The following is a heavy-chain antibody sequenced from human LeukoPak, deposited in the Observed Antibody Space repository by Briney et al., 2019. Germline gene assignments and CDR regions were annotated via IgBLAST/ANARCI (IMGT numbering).Heavy chain of an antibody. CDR3: ARALPPYDILTGYPFDY. CDR2: INAGNGNT. V-gene: IGHV1-3*01. D-gene: IGHD3-9*01. CDR1: GYTFTSYA. Sequence: ASVKVSCKASGYTFTSYAMHWVRQAPGQRLEWMGWINAGNGNTKYSQKFQGRVTITRDTSASTAYMELSSLRSEDTAVYYCARALPPYDILTGYPFDYWGQGTLVTVPS. J-gene: IGHJ4*02.